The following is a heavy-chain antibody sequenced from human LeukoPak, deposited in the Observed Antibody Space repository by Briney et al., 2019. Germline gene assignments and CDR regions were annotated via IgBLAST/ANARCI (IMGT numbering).Heavy chain of an antibody. D-gene: IGHD6-13*01. V-gene: IGHV3-21*04. J-gene: IGHJ4*02. CDR1: GFTFSSYS. CDR2: ISSSSSYI. Sequence: GGSLRLSCAASGFTFSSYSMNWVRQAPGKGLEWVSSISSSSSYIYYADSVKGRFTISRDNAKNSLYLQMNSLRAEDTAVYYCAKDKLGSSWPHFDYWGQGTLVTVSS. CDR3: AKDKLGSSWPHFDY.